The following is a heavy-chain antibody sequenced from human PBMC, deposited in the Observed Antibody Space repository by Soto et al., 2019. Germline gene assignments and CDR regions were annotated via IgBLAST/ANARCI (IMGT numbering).Heavy chain of an antibody. CDR1: GFTFSSYS. Sequence: GGSLRLSCAASGFTFSSYSMNWVRQAPGKGLEWVSSISSSSSYIYYADSVKGRFTISRDNAKNSLYLQMNSLRAEDTAVYYCASQPAAMGRYYYYYYMDVWGKGTTVTVSS. J-gene: IGHJ6*03. CDR3: ASQPAAMGRYYYYYYMDV. D-gene: IGHD2-2*01. V-gene: IGHV3-21*01. CDR2: ISSSSSYI.